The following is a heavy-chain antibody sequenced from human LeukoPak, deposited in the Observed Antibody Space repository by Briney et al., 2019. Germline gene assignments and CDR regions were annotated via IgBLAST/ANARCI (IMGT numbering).Heavy chain of an antibody. Sequence: GASVKVSCKASGYTFTSYGINWVRQATGQGLEWMGWMNPNSGNTGYAQKFQGRVTMTRDMSTSTVYMELSSLRSEDTAVYYCARDQGLNPGIAAAGSYYYMDVWGKGTTVTVSS. CDR1: GYTFTSYG. CDR3: ARDQGLNPGIAAAGSYYYMDV. CDR2: MNPNSGNT. D-gene: IGHD6-13*01. J-gene: IGHJ6*03. V-gene: IGHV1-8*02.